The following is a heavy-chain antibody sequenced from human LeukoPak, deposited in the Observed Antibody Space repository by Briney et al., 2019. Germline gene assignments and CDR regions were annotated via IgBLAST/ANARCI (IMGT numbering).Heavy chain of an antibody. D-gene: IGHD1-26*01. Sequence: GDSLRLFCAPSGFTFSSYWMSWVRQAPGKGLEWVANIKQDGSEKYYVHSVKGRLTISRDNAKNSLYLQMNSLRAEDTAVYYCARESRWELRGAFDIWGQGTMVTVSS. J-gene: IGHJ3*02. CDR2: IKQDGSEK. CDR1: GFTFSSYW. V-gene: IGHV3-7*01. CDR3: ARESRWELRGAFDI.